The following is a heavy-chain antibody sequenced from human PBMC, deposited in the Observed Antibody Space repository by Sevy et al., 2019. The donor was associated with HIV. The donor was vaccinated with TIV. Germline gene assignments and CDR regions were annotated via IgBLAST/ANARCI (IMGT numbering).Heavy chain of an antibody. Sequence: GGSLRLSCAASEFIFSSHAVSWVRQAPGKGLEWVSAIRGNGENTHYADSVRGRFTISRDNFKNTLYLQMNSLRAEDTALYYCARDGRGISAFDIWGPGTMVTVS. CDR1: EFIFSSHA. V-gene: IGHV3-23*01. CDR2: IRGNGENT. D-gene: IGHD3-3*02. CDR3: ARDGRGISAFDI. J-gene: IGHJ3*02.